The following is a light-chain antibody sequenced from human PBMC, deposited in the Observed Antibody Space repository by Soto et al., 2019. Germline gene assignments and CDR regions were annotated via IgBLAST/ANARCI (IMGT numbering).Light chain of an antibody. CDR3: PACSDNLNGYV. Sequence: QSVLTQPPSASGTPGQRVTISCSGSSSNIGSNTVNWYQQLPGTAPKLLIYSNNQRPSGVPHRFSGSKSGTSASLAITGRQSGDAADHYCPACSDNLNGYVPGTGTQLTV. J-gene: IGLJ1*01. V-gene: IGLV1-44*01. CDR1: SSNIGSNT. CDR2: SNN.